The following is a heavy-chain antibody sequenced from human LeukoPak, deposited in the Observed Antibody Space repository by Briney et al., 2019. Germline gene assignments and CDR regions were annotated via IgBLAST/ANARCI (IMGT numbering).Heavy chain of an antibody. CDR2: IYYSGST. Sequence: SETLSLTCTVSGGSISSSSYYWGWIRQPPGKGLEWIGSIYYSGSTYYNPSLKSRVTISVDTSKNRFSLKLSSVTAADTAVYYCARAYWGGAWFDPWGQGTLVTVSS. V-gene: IGHV4-39*01. CDR3: ARAYWGGAWFDP. D-gene: IGHD7-27*01. J-gene: IGHJ5*02. CDR1: GGSISSSSYY.